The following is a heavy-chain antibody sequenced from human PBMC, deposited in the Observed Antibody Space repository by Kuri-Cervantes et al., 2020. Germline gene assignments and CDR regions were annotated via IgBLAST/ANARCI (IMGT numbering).Heavy chain of an antibody. CDR3: ARATGAGSYAQADY. CDR2: ISSSSSYI. Sequence: GESLKISCAASGFTFSSYSMNWVRQAPGKGLEWVSSISSSSSYIYYADSVKGRFTISRDNAKNSLYLQMNSLRAEDTAVYYCARATGAGSYAQADYWGQGTLVTVSS. V-gene: IGHV3-21*04. D-gene: IGHD3-10*01. J-gene: IGHJ4*02. CDR1: GFTFSSYS.